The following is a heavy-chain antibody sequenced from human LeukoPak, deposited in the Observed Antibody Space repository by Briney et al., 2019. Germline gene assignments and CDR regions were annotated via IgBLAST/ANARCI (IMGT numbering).Heavy chain of an antibody. Sequence: SETLSLTCAVYGGSFSGYYWSWIRQPPGKGLEWIGEINHSGSTNYNPSLKSRVTISVDMSKNQFSLKLSSVTAADTAVYYCAREKAITMVRGRAEIDYWGQGTLVTVSS. V-gene: IGHV4-34*01. CDR3: AREKAITMVRGRAEIDY. CDR2: INHSGST. D-gene: IGHD3-10*01. J-gene: IGHJ4*02. CDR1: GGSFSGYY.